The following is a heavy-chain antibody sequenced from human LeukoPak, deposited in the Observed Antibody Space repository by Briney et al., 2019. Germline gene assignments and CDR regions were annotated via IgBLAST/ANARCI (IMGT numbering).Heavy chain of an antibody. CDR1: GYTLTELS. J-gene: IGHJ6*03. CDR2: FDPEDGET. CDR3: ASKRLGIAVAGGDVFYI. V-gene: IGHV1-24*01. Sequence: ASVKVSCKVSGYTLTELSMHWVRQAPGKGLEWMGGFDPEDGETIYAQKFQGRVTITADKSTSTAYMELSSLRSEDTAVYYCASKRLGIAVAGGDVFYIWGKGRKGTFS. D-gene: IGHD6-19*01.